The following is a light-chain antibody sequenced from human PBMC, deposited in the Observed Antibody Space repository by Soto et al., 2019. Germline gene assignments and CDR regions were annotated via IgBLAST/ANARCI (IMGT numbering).Light chain of an antibody. CDR2: DAS. CDR1: QSVGIN. Sequence: EIVLTQSPATLSLSPGERATLSCRASQSVGINLAWYQHKPGQAPRLLIYDASNRATGIPARFSGSGSGTDFTLTISSLEPEDFAVSYCQQRSSWPQLTFGGGTKVEI. J-gene: IGKJ4*01. V-gene: IGKV3-11*01. CDR3: QQRSSWPQLT.